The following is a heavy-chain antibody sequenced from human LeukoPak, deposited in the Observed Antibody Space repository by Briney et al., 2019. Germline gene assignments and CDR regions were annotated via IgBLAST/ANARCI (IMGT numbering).Heavy chain of an antibody. D-gene: IGHD4-17*01. Sequence: SETLSLTCAVYGGSFSGYYWSWIRQPPGKGLEWIGEINHSGSTNYDPSLKGRVTISVDTSKNQFSLKLSSVTAADTAVYYCARYDYGLAHDAFDIWGQGTMVTVSS. CDR2: INHSGST. V-gene: IGHV4-34*01. CDR3: ARYDYGLAHDAFDI. CDR1: GGSFSGYY. J-gene: IGHJ3*02.